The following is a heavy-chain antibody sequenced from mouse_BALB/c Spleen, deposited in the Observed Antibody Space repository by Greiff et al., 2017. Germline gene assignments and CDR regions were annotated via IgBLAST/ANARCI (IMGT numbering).Heavy chain of an antibody. CDR2: IRLKSNNYAT. CDR1: GFTFSNYW. J-gene: IGHJ2*01. D-gene: IGHD4-1*01. V-gene: IGHV6-6*02. CDR3: TRNWDDFDY. Sequence: EVKLEESGGGLVQPGGSMKLSCVASGFTFSNYWMNWVRQSPEKGLEWVAEIRLKSNNYATHYAESVKGRFTISRDDSKSSVYLQMNNLRAEDTGIYYCTRNWDDFDYWGQGTTLTVSS.